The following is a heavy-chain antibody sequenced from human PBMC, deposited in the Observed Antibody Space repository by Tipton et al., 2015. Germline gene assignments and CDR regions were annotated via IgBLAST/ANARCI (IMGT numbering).Heavy chain of an antibody. V-gene: IGHV4-39*07. CDR3: ACHDYDLLTRDYQTVDY. J-gene: IGHJ4*02. Sequence: TLSLTCTVSSGSIISSSYSWGWIRQPPGKGLEWIGSIYYSGTTYSNPSLKSRVTISADTSKNQFSLRLTSVTAADTAVYYCACHDYDLLTRDYQTVDYWGQGTRVTVSS. D-gene: IGHD3-9*01. CDR2: IYYSGTT. CDR1: SGSIISSSYS.